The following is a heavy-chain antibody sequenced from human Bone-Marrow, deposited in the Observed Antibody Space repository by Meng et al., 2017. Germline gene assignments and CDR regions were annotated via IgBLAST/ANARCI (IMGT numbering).Heavy chain of an antibody. J-gene: IGHJ4*02. CDR3: AGSYSSGWYFSSAYFDY. CDR1: GFTFSTYS. D-gene: IGHD6-19*01. Sequence: GESLKISCAASGFTFSTYSMNWVRQAPGKGLEWVSSISGSSSHIYYADSVKGRFTISRDNTKNSLYLQMNSLRAEDTAVYYCAGSYSSGWYFSSAYFDYWGQGTLVTVSS. V-gene: IGHV3-21*01. CDR2: ISGSSSHI.